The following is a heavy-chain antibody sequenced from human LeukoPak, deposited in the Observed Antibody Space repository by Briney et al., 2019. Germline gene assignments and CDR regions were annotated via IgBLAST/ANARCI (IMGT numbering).Heavy chain of an antibody. Sequence: PSETLSLTCTVSGGSISSHYWSWIRQPAGKGLEWIGRIYTSGSTNYNPSLKSRVTMSVDTSKNQFSLKLSSVTAADTAVYYCARDRPSLVPAAIIQDAFDIWGQGTMVTVSS. D-gene: IGHD2-2*02. V-gene: IGHV4-4*07. CDR1: GGSISSHY. CDR2: IYTSGST. CDR3: ARDRPSLVPAAIIQDAFDI. J-gene: IGHJ3*02.